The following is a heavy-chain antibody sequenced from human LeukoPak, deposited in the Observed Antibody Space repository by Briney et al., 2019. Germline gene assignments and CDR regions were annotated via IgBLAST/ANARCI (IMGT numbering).Heavy chain of an antibody. CDR3: ARAHGSRKYFQH. V-gene: IGHV4-61*02. Sequence: SETLSLTCTVSGGSISSGSYYWSWIRQPAGKGLEWIGRIYTSGSTNYNPSLKSRVTISVDTSKNQFSLKLSSVTAADTAVYYCARAHGSRKYFQHWGQGTLVTVSS. CDR2: IYTSGST. CDR1: GGSISSGSYY. D-gene: IGHD1-26*01. J-gene: IGHJ1*01.